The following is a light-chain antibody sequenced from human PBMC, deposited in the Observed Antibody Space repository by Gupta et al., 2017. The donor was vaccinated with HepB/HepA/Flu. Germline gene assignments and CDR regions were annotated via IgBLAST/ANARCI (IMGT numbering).Light chain of an antibody. CDR2: VSN. CDR1: SSNIGRNN. CDR3: AAWDNSLNGWV. J-gene: IGLJ3*02. V-gene: IGLV1-47*01. Sequence: QSVLTQPPLASGTPGQRVTISCSGSSSNIGRNNVYWYQQLPGTAPTLLIYVSNQRPSGVPDRFSGSKSGTSASLAISGLRSEDEADYYCAAWDNSLNGWVFGGGTKVTVL.